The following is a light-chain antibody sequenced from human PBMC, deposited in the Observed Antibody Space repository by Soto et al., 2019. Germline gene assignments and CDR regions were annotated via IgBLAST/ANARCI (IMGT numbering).Light chain of an antibody. CDR2: GVS. CDR1: SSDIGSHNF. Sequence: QSALTQPASVSGSPGQSITISCTGTSSDIGSHNFVSWHQQHPGKAPKFIIYGVSNRPSGVSNRFSGSKSGNTASLTISGLQAXXEADYYCSSYTSTYIWVFGGGTKLTV. CDR3: SSYTSTYIWV. V-gene: IGLV2-14*01. J-gene: IGLJ3*02.